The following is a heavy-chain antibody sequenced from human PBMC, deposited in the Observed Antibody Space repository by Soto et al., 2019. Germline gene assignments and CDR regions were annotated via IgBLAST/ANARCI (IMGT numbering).Heavy chain of an antibody. J-gene: IGHJ4*02. CDR1: GFSFSSFA. CDR3: ARENSVQAWLHHFDH. V-gene: IGHV3-48*03. D-gene: IGHD5-18*01. Sequence: PGGSLRLSCEASGFSFSSFAMNWVRQAPGWGLEWVSYISDDGASIYYADSLKGRFTISRDNAKNSLSLQMNNLRAEDTAVYYCARENSVQAWLHHFDHWGLGTLVTVSS. CDR2: ISDDGASI.